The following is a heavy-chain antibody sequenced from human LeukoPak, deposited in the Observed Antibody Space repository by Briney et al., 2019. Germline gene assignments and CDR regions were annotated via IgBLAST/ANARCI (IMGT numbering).Heavy chain of an antibody. CDR2: IKQDGSEK. D-gene: IGHD3-10*01. CDR3: ARAVVTMIRGVIDYGMDV. V-gene: IGHV3-7*01. Sequence: GGSLRLSCAASGFTFSSYSMNWVRQAPGKGLEWVANIKQDGSEKYYVDSVKGRFTVSRDNAKNSLYLQMNSLRAEDTAVYYCARAVVTMIRGVIDYGMDVWGQGTTVTVSS. CDR1: GFTFSSYS. J-gene: IGHJ6*02.